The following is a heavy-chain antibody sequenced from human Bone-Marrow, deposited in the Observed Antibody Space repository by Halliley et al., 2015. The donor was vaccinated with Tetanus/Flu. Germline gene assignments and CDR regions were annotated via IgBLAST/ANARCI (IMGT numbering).Heavy chain of an antibody. V-gene: IGHV1-69*01. Sequence: QLVQSGAEFKKPGSSVRVSCKASGGPFSSYAISWIRQAPGLGLEWMGGIIPILGPANYAAKFQGRVTITADESTSTAYLEVKSLRSEDTAVYYCAREGYTYGHDYWGQGTLVTVSS. D-gene: IGHD5-18*01. CDR3: AREGYTYGHDY. J-gene: IGHJ4*02. CDR1: GGPFSSYA. CDR2: IIPILGPA.